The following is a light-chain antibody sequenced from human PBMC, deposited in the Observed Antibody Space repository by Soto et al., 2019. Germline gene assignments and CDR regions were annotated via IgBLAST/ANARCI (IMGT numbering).Light chain of an antibody. CDR3: QQYGSSGT. Sequence: ETVMTQSPATLSVSPGDTATLSCRASQSVSSNLAWYHQRPGQAPRLLIYGASSRATGIPDRFSGSGSGTDFTLTISRLEPEDFAVYYCQQYGSSGTFGQGTKVDIK. V-gene: IGKV3-20*01. CDR1: QSVSSN. CDR2: GAS. J-gene: IGKJ1*01.